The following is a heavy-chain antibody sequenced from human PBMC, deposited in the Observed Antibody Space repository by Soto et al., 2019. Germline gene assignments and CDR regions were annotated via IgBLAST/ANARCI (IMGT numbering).Heavy chain of an antibody. Sequence: SETLSLTCTVSGGSIRDYYWGWIRQPPGKGLDWIGYIYYTGSTNYNPSLKSRVTISVDTSKNQFSLKLSSVTAADTAVYYCARFEGGWFDPWGQGTLVTVS. CDR3: ARFEGGWFDP. CDR2: IYYTGST. CDR1: GGSIRDYY. J-gene: IGHJ5*02. D-gene: IGHD3-16*01. V-gene: IGHV4-59*12.